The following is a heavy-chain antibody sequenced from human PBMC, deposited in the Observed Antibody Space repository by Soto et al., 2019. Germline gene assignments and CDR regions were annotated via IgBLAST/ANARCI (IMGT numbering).Heavy chain of an antibody. D-gene: IGHD3-9*01. CDR3: ARTVLGPDLLADSFVDYYYYMDV. V-gene: IGHV4-59*08. J-gene: IGHJ6*03. Sequence: TLSLTCTVSGGSISNFYWSWIRQPPGKGLEWIGYVYYTGSTSYNPSLKRRVTFSADSSRGQFSLRLISVTAADTAVYYCARTVLGPDLLADSFVDYYYYMDVWGQGTTVTVSS. CDR1: GGSISNFY. CDR2: VYYTGST.